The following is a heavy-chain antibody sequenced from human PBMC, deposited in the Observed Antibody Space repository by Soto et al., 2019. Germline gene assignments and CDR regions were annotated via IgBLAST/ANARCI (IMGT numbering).Heavy chain of an antibody. J-gene: IGHJ6*02. Sequence: QLQLQESGSGLVKPSQTLSLTCAVSGGSISSGGYSWIWIRQPPGKGLEWIGYIYHSGYTYYNPSLKSRVTRSVDRSKNQFSLKLSSVTAAATAVYYCARAHYGDYGYGMDVWGQGTTVTVSS. CDR3: ARAHYGDYGYGMDV. D-gene: IGHD4-17*01. V-gene: IGHV4-30-2*01. CDR1: GGSISSGGYS. CDR2: IYHSGYT.